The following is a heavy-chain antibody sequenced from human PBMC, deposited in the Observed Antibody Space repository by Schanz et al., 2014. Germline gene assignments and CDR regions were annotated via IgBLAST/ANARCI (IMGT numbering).Heavy chain of an antibody. D-gene: IGHD3-10*01. J-gene: IGHJ6*02. CDR1: RLNFNNAW. Sequence: EVQLLESGGGLVQPGGSLKLSCAASRLNFNNAWMHWVRQAPGKGLEWVSDISDSGDSTHYADSVRGRFTISRDNSMNTVYLQMNSLRSDDAAVYYCARAQGVIRLYYGVDVWGQGTTVTVSS. CDR3: ARAQGVIRLYYGVDV. V-gene: IGHV3-23*01. CDR2: ISDSGDST.